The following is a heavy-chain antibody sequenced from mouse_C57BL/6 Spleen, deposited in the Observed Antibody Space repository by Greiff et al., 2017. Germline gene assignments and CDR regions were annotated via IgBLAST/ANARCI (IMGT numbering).Heavy chain of an antibody. J-gene: IGHJ3*01. D-gene: IGHD2-4*01. CDR1: GYTFTSYW. Sequence: QVQLKQPGAELVKPGASVKLSCKASGYTFTSYWMHWVKQRPGQGLEWIGMIHPNSGSTNYNEKFKSKATLTVDKSSSTAYMQLSSLTSEDSAVYYCAPGDYDAWFAYWGQGSLVTVSA. CDR3: APGDYDAWFAY. V-gene: IGHV1-64*01. CDR2: IHPNSGST.